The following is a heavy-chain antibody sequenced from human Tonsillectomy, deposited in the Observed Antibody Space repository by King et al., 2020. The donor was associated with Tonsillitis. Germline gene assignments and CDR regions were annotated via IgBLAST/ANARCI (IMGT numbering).Heavy chain of an antibody. CDR2: ISAYNGNT. V-gene: IGHV1-18*01. CDR1: GYTFTSYG. Sequence: VQLVESGAEVKKPGASVKVSCKASGYTFTSYGISWVRQAPGQGLEWMGWISAYNGNTNYAQKLQGRVTMTTDTSTSTAYMELRSLRSDDTGVYYCARDLYLTYDILTGSWFDPWGQGTLVTVSS. J-gene: IGHJ5*02. CDR3: ARDLYLTYDILTGSWFDP. D-gene: IGHD3-9*01.